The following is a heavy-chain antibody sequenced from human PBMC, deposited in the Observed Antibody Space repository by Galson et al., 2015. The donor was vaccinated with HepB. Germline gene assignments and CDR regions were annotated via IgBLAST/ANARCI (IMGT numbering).Heavy chain of an antibody. V-gene: IGHV1-2*04. Sequence: SVKVSCKASGYTFTGYYMHWVRQAPGQGLEWMGWINPNSGGTNYAQKFQGWVTMTRDTSISTAYMELSRLRSDVTAVYYCARDRRYCSGGSCYGAGYYGMDVWGQGTTVTVSS. CDR2: INPNSGGT. CDR1: GYTFTGYY. J-gene: IGHJ6*02. D-gene: IGHD2-15*01. CDR3: ARDRRYCSGGSCYGAGYYGMDV.